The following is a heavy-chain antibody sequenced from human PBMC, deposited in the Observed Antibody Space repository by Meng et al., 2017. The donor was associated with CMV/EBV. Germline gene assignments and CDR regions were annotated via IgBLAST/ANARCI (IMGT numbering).Heavy chain of an antibody. D-gene: IGHD1-26*01. Sequence: VQLVQSWAEVKKPGASGEVSCKASGYTFTGYYMNWVRQAPGQGLEWMGWINPNSGGTNYAQKFQGRVTMTRDTSISTAYMELSRLRSDDTAVYYCARVGVRLGPFDYWGQGTLVTVSS. J-gene: IGHJ4*02. CDR2: INPNSGGT. CDR3: ARVGVRLGPFDY. V-gene: IGHV1-2*02. CDR1: GYTFTGYY.